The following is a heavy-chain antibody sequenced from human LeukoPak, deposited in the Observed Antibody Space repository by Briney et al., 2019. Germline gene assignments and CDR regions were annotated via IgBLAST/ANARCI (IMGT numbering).Heavy chain of an antibody. V-gene: IGHV4-59*01. CDR1: GGSISSYY. Sequence: SETLSLTCTVSGGSISSYYWSWIRQPPGKGLEWIGYIYYSGSTNYNPSLKSRVTISVDTPKNQFSLKLSSVTAADTAVYYCASAGATGYYYYMDVWGKGTTVTVSS. J-gene: IGHJ6*03. CDR2: IYYSGST. CDR3: ASAGATGYYYYMDV. D-gene: IGHD5-12*01.